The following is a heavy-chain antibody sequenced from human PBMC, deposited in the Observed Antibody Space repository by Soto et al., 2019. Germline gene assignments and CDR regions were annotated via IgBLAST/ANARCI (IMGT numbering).Heavy chain of an antibody. CDR3: XXXXXXXXXXXXXDY. V-gene: IGHV3-73*02. Sequence: EVQLVESGGGLVQPGGSLKLSCAASGFTFSGSTIHWVRQTSGXGXXXXXRIPSKTNXXXXAXXASVKGRFTISRXXXXXXXXXXXXXXXXXXXXXXXXXXXXXXXXXXXXXDYWGQGTLVTVSS. CDR1: GFTFSGST. J-gene: IGHJ4*02. CDR2: IPSKTNXXXX.